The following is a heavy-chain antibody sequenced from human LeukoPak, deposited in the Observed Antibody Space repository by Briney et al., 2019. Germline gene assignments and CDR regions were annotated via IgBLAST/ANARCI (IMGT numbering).Heavy chain of an antibody. CDR1: GGSFSGYY. CDR2: INHSGST. D-gene: IGHD3-22*01. CDR3: AGDYYDSSGYYYFDY. V-gene: IGHV4-34*01. Sequence: PSETLSLTCAVYGGSFSGYYWSWIRQPPGKGLEWIGEINHSGSTNYNPSLKSRVTISVDTSKNQFSLKPSSVTAADTAVYYCAGDYYDSSGYYYFDYWGQGTLVTVSS. J-gene: IGHJ4*02.